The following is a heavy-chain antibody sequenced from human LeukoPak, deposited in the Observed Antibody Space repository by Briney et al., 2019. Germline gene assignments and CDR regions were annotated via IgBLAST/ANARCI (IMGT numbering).Heavy chain of an antibody. Sequence: GGSLRLCCSASGFTFSSYAMHWVRQAPGKGLEYVSAISSNGGSTYYADSVKGRFTISRDNSKNTLYLQMSSLRAEDTAVYYCVKGAQWLVQYYFDYWGQGTLVTVSS. CDR2: ISSNGGST. J-gene: IGHJ4*02. D-gene: IGHD6-19*01. CDR3: VKGAQWLVQYYFDY. V-gene: IGHV3-64D*06. CDR1: GFTFSSYA.